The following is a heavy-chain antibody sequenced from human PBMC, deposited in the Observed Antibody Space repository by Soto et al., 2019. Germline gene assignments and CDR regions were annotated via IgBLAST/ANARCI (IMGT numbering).Heavy chain of an antibody. CDR1: GGSFSGYY. V-gene: IGHV4-34*01. J-gene: IGHJ3*02. D-gene: IGHD2-15*01. Sequence: SETLSLTCAVYGGSFSGYYWSWIRQPPGKGLEWIGEINHSGSTNYNPSLKSRVTISVDTSKNQFYLKLSSVTAADTAVYYCARVPNLGYCSGGSCRRRAFDIWGQGTMVTVSS. CDR2: INHSGST. CDR3: ARVPNLGYCSGGSCRRRAFDI.